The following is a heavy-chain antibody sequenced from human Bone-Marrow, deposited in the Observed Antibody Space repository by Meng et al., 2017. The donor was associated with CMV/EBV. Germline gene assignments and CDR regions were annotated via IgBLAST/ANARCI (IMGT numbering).Heavy chain of an antibody. CDR2: INPNSGGT. V-gene: IGHV1-2*02. J-gene: IGHJ4*02. D-gene: IGHD3-16*01. CDR3: ARSMGGRRSYYLDY. CDR1: GYTFTSYD. Sequence: ASVKVSCKASGYTFTSYDINWVRQATGQGLEWMGWINPNSGGTNYAQKFQGRVTMTRYTSISTAYMELSRLRSDDTAVYYCARSMGGRRSYYLDYWGQGTLVTVSS.